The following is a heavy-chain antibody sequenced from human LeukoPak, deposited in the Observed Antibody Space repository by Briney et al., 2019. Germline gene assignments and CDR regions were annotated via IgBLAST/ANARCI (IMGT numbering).Heavy chain of an antibody. CDR1: AYTFSSYG. CDR2: MNPDSGNT. D-gene: IGHD3-22*01. J-gene: IGHJ3*01. V-gene: IGHV1-8*01. Sequence: ASVKVSCTASAYTFSSYGISWLRQATGQGLEWMGRMNPDSGNTGYAQKFQGRVTMTRNTSISTAYMELNSLTSEDTAVYYCASDTSHTGGYYYREDAFDVWGQGTMVTVSS. CDR3: ASDTSHTGGYYYREDAFDV.